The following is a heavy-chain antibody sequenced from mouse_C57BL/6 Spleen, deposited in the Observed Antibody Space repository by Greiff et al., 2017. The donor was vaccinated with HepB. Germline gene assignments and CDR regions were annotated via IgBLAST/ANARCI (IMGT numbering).Heavy chain of an antibody. Sequence: QVQLLQPGAELVKPGASVKLSCKASGYTFTCYWMPWVQQRPGQGLEWIGMIHPNSGSTNYNEKFKSKTTLTVDKSSSTAYMQLSSLTSEDSAVYYCARVIYYYGSSYDYWGQGTTLTVAT. CDR2: IHPNSGST. CDR3: ARVIYYYGSSYDY. J-gene: IGHJ2*01. D-gene: IGHD1-1*01. V-gene: IGHV1-64*01. CDR1: GYTFTCYW.